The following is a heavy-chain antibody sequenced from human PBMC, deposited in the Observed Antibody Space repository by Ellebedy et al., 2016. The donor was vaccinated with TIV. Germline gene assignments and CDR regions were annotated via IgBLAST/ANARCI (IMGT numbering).Heavy chain of an antibody. J-gene: IGHJ4*02. CDR3: ARDPVMAASGAGLDY. D-gene: IGHD6-13*01. V-gene: IGHV3-74*01. CDR1: RFTFSTYW. CDR2: INGDGNII. Sequence: PGGSLRLSCAASRFTFSTYWMHWVRQAPGKEIVWVSRINGDGNIITYADSVKGRFTISRDNAKNTLSLQMDSLRAEDNAVYYCARDPVMAASGAGLDYWGQGSLVTVSS.